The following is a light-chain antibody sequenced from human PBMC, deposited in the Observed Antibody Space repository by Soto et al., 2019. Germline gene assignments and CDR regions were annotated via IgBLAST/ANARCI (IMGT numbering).Light chain of an antibody. CDR3: QQANTFPFT. CDR1: QDIHTW. CDR2: GAS. V-gene: IGKV1D-12*01. J-gene: IGKJ5*01. Sequence: DFQMTQSPSSVSASLGDRVTITCRASQDIHTWLAWYQQKPGKAPKLLISGASSLQSGVPSRFSGSGSGTDFTLTISSLQPEDFATYYCQQANTFPFTFGQGTRLENK.